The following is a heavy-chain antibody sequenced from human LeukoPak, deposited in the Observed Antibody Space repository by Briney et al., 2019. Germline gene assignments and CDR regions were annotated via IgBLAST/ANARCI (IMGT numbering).Heavy chain of an antibody. D-gene: IGHD2-15*01. V-gene: IGHV3-23*01. CDR3: AKGDIVVVVAAKGFDP. CDR2: ISGSGGST. J-gene: IGHJ5*02. Sequence: PGGSLRLSCAASGFTFDEYGMNWVRQAPGKGREWVSAISGSGGSTYYADSVKGRFTISRDNSKNTLYLQMNSLRAEDTAVYYCAKGDIVVVVAAKGFDPWGQGTLVTVSS. CDR1: GFTFDEYG.